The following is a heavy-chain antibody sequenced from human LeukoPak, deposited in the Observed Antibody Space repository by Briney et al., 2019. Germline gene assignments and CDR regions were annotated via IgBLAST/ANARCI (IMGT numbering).Heavy chain of an antibody. CDR1: GFTFSTYE. CDR2: IYSSAGTV. J-gene: IGHJ4*02. D-gene: IGHD4-17*01. Sequence: GGSLRLSCEASGFTFSTYEMTWVGQAQGKGLEGVSYIYSSAGTVHYGDSVKGRFTISRGNTKNSLYLQMHSLRAEDTAIYYCARDADYGVYLDMWGQGTLVTVAA. V-gene: IGHV3-48*03. CDR3: ARDADYGVYLDM.